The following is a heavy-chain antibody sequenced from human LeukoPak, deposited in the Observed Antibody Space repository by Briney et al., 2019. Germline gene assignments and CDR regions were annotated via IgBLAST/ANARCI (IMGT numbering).Heavy chain of an antibody. Sequence: GGSLRLSCAASGFTFSNAWMSWVRQAPGKGLEWVSGISWNSGSTAYADSVKGRFTISRDNANNSLSLLMNSLRVEDTAFYYCAKWNRQPLVKGWFDTWGQGALVIVSS. CDR3: AKWNRQPLVKGWFDT. D-gene: IGHD6-13*01. CDR2: ISWNSGST. J-gene: IGHJ5*02. CDR1: GFTFSNAW. V-gene: IGHV3-9*01.